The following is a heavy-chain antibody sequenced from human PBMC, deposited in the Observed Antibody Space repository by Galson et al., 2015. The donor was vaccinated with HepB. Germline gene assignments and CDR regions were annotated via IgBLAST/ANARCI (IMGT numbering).Heavy chain of an antibody. CDR1: GYTFTSYA. J-gene: IGHJ6*02. Sequence: SVKVSCKASGYTFTSYAMHWVRQAPGQRLEWMGWINAGNGNTKYSQKFQGRVTITRDTSASTAYMELSSLRSEDTAVYYCARDQLNPRRGYYYYYGMDVWGQGTTVTVSS. V-gene: IGHV1-3*01. D-gene: IGHD1-1*01. CDR2: INAGNGNT. CDR3: ARDQLNPRRGYYYYYGMDV.